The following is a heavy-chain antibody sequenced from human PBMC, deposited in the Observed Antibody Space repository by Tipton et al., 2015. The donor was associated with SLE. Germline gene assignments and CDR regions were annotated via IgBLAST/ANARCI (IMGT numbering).Heavy chain of an antibody. CDR3: ARRWDY. Sequence: SLRLSCAASGFTFSSYAMHWVRQAPGKGLEYVSAISSNGGSTGYADSVKGRFTISRDNAKNSLYLQMNSLRAEDTAVYYCARRWDYWGQGTLVTVSS. CDR1: GFTFSSYA. J-gene: IGHJ4*02. CDR2: ISSNGGST. V-gene: IGHV3-64*02.